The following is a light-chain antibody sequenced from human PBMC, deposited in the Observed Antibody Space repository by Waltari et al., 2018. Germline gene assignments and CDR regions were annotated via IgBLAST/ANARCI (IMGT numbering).Light chain of an antibody. V-gene: IGKV3-15*01. J-gene: IGKJ1*01. Sequence: EIVMTQSPATLSVSPGERATLSCRASQSVSSNLAWYQQKPGQAPRLLIYGASTRATGIPVRFSGSGSGTEFTLTISSLQSEDFAVYYCQQYNNWFWTFGQGTKVEIK. CDR1: QSVSSN. CDR2: GAS. CDR3: QQYNNWFWT.